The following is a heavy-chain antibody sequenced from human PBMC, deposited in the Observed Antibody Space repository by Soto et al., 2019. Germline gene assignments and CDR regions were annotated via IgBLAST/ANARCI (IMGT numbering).Heavy chain of an antibody. CDR2: ISTYNGNT. D-gene: IGHD1-7*01. CDR1: GYTFTSYG. CDR3: AREKEYNWHYNWFEP. Sequence: ASVKVSCKASGYTFTSYGISWVRQAPGQGLEWMGWISTYNGNTNFTQKLQGRVTMTTDTSTSTAYMELRSLRSDDTAVYYCAREKEYNWHYNWFEPWGQGTLVTVAS. J-gene: IGHJ5*02. V-gene: IGHV1-18*01.